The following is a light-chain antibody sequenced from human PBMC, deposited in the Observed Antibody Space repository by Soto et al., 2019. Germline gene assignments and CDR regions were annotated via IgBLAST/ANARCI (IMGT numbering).Light chain of an antibody. V-gene: IGLV2-14*01. J-gene: IGLJ2*01. Sequence: QSALTQPASVSGSPGQSITISCTGTSGDIGSYNRVSWYQQHPGKAPKLIIYEVTDRPSGVSNRFSGSKSGNTASLTISGLQAEDEAEYYCAAWDDSLSGPGFGGGTKLTVL. CDR3: AAWDDSLSGPG. CDR2: EVT. CDR1: SGDIGSYNR.